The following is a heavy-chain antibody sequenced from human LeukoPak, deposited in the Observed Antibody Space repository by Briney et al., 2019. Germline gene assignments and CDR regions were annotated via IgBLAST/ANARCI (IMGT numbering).Heavy chain of an antibody. V-gene: IGHV3-23*01. D-gene: IGHD3-3*01. CDR2: NSGSGGST. J-gene: IGHJ4*02. CDR1: GFTFSSYA. Sequence: GGSLRLSCAASGFTFSSYAMSWVRQAPGKGLEWVSANSGSGGSTYYADSVKGRFTISRDNSKNTLYLQMNSLKTEDTAVYYCTTRSGFWSGSDYWGRGTLVTVSS. CDR3: TTRSGFWSGSDY.